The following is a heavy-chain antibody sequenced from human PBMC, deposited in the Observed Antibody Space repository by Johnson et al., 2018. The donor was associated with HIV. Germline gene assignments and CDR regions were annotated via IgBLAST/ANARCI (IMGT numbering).Heavy chain of an antibody. D-gene: IGHD6-19*01. CDR2: INWNGGST. V-gene: IGHV3-20*04. CDR3: ARPVVAVASTHHAFDI. J-gene: IGHJ3*02. Sequence: EVQLVESGGGLVQPGGSLRLSCAASGFTFDDYGMSWVRQAPGKGLEWVSGINWNGGSTGYADSVKGRFTISRDNAKNSLYLQMNSLRAEDTALYYCARPVVAVASTHHAFDIWGQGTMVTVSS. CDR1: GFTFDDYG.